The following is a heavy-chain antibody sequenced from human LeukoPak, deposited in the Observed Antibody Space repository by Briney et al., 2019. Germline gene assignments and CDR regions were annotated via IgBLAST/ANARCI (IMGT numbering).Heavy chain of an antibody. V-gene: IGHV4-34*01. D-gene: IGHD3-10*01. CDR2: INHSGST. CDR1: GGSFSGYY. CDR3: ARESLRITMVRGRSYAFDI. Sequence: SETLSLTCAVYGGSFSGYYWSWIRQPPGKGLEWIGEINHSGSTNYNPSLKSRVTISVDTSKNQFSLKLSSVTAADTAVYYCARESLRITMVRGRSYAFDIWGQGTMVTVSS. J-gene: IGHJ3*02.